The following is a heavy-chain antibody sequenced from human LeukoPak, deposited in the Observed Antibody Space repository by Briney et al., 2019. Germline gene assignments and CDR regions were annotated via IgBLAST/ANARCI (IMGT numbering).Heavy chain of an antibody. D-gene: IGHD3-10*01. Sequence: SETLSLTCTVSGGSISSSSYYWGWIRQPPGKGLEWIGSIYYSGRTYYNPSLKSRVTISVDTSKNQFSLKLNSVTAADTAVYYCARTTEEYYGSGKFRKYYSYYYYMDVWGKGTTVTVSS. CDR1: GGSISSSSYY. CDR3: ARTTEEYYGSGKFRKYYSYYYYMDV. V-gene: IGHV4-39*07. CDR2: IYYSGRT. J-gene: IGHJ6*03.